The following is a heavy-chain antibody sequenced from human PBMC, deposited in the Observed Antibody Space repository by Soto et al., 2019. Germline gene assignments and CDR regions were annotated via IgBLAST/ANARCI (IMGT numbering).Heavy chain of an antibody. CDR2: IYYSGST. D-gene: IGHD5-18*01. CDR3: ARHKVQLWSSLDY. V-gene: IGHV4-59*08. Sequence: PSETLSLTCTVSGGSISSYYWSWIRQPPGKGLEWIGYIYYSGSTNYNPSLKSRVTISVDTSKNQFSLKLSSVTAADTAVYYCARHKVQLWSSLDYWGQGTLVTVSS. J-gene: IGHJ4*02. CDR1: GGSISSYY.